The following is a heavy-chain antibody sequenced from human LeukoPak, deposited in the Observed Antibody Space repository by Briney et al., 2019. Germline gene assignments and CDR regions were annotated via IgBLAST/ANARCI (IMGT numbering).Heavy chain of an antibody. V-gene: IGHV3-23*01. J-gene: IGHJ4*02. CDR2: ISGSGGNT. D-gene: IGHD3-10*01. CDR1: GFTFWNYA. CDR3: ASLLSDGDETVGY. Sequence: PGGSLRLSCAASGFTFWNYAMTWVRQAPGKGLEWVSGISGSGGNTYYADSLKGRFTISRDNAKNSLYLQMNSLRAEDTAVYYCASLLSDGDETVGYWGQGTLVTVSS.